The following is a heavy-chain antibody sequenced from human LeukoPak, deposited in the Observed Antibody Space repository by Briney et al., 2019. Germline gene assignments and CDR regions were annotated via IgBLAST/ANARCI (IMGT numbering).Heavy chain of an antibody. CDR2: IYTSGST. J-gene: IGHJ4*02. CDR3: TGSPTSGGIVAAPSDY. Sequence: SETLSLTCTVSGGSISSYYWSWIRQPAGKGLEWIGRIYTSGSTNYNPSLKSRVTMSVDTSKNQFSLKLSSVTAEDTAVYYCTGSPTSGGIVAAPSDYWGQGTLVTVSS. D-gene: IGHD6-25*01. CDR1: GGSISSYY. V-gene: IGHV4-4*07.